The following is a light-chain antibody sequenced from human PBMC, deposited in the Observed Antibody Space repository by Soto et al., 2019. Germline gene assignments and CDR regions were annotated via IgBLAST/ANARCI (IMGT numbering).Light chain of an antibody. V-gene: IGKV3-15*01. Sequence: IVLTQSPGTLSLSPGERATLSCRASQSVSSNLSWYQQKPGQAPRLLIYGASTRATGIPARFSGSGSGTDFTLTISCLQSEDFATYHCQQYYSFPQTFGQGTKVDIK. J-gene: IGKJ1*01. CDR3: QQYYSFPQT. CDR1: QSVSSN. CDR2: GAS.